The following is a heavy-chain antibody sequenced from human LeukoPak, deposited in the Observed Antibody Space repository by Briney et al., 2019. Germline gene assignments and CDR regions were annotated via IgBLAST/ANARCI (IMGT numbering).Heavy chain of an antibody. V-gene: IGHV3-23*01. CDR2: ISGTGGTT. CDR1: GFTFSSYE. J-gene: IGHJ4*02. D-gene: IGHD6-19*01. Sequence: GGSLRLSCAASGFTFSSYEMNWVRQAPGKGLEWVSGISGTGGTTYYAETVKGRFTISRDNSKRTLYLRLSSLRADDTAIYYCAKVRGIAVAPLEDWGQGTLVTVSS. CDR3: AKVRGIAVAPLED.